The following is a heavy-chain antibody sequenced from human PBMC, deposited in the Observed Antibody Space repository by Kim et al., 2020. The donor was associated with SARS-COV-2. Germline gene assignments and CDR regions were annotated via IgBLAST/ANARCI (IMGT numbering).Heavy chain of an antibody. D-gene: IGHD3-16*01. CDR2: ISHDGSNE. Sequence: GGSLRLSCAASGFTFSSYGMHWVRQAPGKGLEWLALISHDGSNEYYADSVKGRFTVPRDDSKNMLYLQMNSLRDEDTALYYCANRGGTTPPGGYWGQGTLVTVSS. CDR1: GFTFSSYG. V-gene: IGHV3-30*18. J-gene: IGHJ4*02. CDR3: ANRGGTTPPGGY.